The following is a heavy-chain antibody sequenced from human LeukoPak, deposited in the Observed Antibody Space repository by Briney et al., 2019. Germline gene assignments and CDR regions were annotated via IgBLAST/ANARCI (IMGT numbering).Heavy chain of an antibody. CDR3: TTALSDFWSGYRYFDY. CDR2: IKSKTDGGTT. CDR1: GFTFSNAW. V-gene: IGHV3-15*01. Sequence: PGGSLSLSCAASGFTFSNAWMSWVRQAPGKGLEWVGRIKSKTDGGTTDYAAPVKGRFTISRDDSKNTLYLQMNSLKTEDTAVYYCTTALSDFWSGYRYFDYWGQGTLVTVSS. J-gene: IGHJ4*02. D-gene: IGHD3-3*01.